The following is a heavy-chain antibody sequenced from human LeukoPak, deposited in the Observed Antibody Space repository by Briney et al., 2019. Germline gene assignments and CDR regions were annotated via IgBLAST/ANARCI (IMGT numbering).Heavy chain of an antibody. V-gene: IGHV3-64D*06. D-gene: IGHD3-9*01. CDR2: ISSNGGST. CDR3: VKDYDILTGYFDY. J-gene: IGHJ4*02. Sequence: GGSLRLSCSASGFTFSSYAMHWVRQAPGKGLEYVSAISSNGGSTYYADSVKGRFTISRDDSKNTLYLQMSSLRAEDTAVYYCVKDYDILTGYFDYWGQGTLVTVSS. CDR1: GFTFSSYA.